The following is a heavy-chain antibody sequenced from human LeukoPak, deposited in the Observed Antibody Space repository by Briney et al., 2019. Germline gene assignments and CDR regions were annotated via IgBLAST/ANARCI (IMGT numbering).Heavy chain of an antibody. J-gene: IGHJ4*02. V-gene: IGHV4-59*08. CDR1: GGSINNYY. Sequence: SETLSLTCTVSGGSINNYYWNWIRQPPGKGLEWIGYIYYSGSTNYNPSLKSRVTISVDTSKNQFSLKLSSVTAADTAVYYCARHVYCSSTSCYMGLTYYFDYWGQGTLVTVSS. CDR3: ARHVYCSSTSCYMGLTYYFDY. CDR2: IYYSGST. D-gene: IGHD2-2*02.